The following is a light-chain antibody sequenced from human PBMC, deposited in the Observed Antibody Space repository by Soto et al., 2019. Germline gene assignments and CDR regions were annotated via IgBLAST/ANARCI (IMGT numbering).Light chain of an antibody. CDR3: QSADSSGTYYV. CDR2: KDS. V-gene: IGLV3-25*03. Sequence: SYELTQPPSVSVSPGQTARITCSGDALPKQYAYWYQQKPGQGPVLVIYKDSERPSGIPERFSGSSSGTTVTLTISGAQAEDEADYYCQSADSSGTYYVFGIGTTVTVL. J-gene: IGLJ1*01. CDR1: ALPKQY.